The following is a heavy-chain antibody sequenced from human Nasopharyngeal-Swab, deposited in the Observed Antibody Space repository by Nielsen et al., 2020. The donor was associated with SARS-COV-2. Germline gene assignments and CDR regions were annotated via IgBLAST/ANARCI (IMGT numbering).Heavy chain of an antibody. J-gene: IGHJ4*02. Sequence: WIRQPPGKGLEWIGEINHSGSTNYNPSLKGRVTISVDTSKNQFSLKLSSVTAADTAVYYCARGRGPRHYYDSSGYYYDVLGRGYYFDYWGQGTLVTVSS. V-gene: IGHV4-34*01. CDR2: INHSGST. D-gene: IGHD3-22*01. CDR3: ARGRGPRHYYDSSGYYYDVLGRGYYFDY.